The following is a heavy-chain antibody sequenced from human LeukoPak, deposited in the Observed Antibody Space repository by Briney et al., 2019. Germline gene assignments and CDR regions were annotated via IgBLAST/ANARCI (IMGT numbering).Heavy chain of an antibody. CDR1: GFTFSSYG. D-gene: IGHD3-16*02. V-gene: IGHV3-30*02. CDR3: ARVWYYDYVWGSYRYTPPDY. Sequence: GGSLRLSCAASGFTFSSYGMHWVRQAPGKGLEWVTFIQYDGSNKYYADSVKGRFTISRDNSKNTVYLQMNSLRTEDTAVYYCARVWYYDYVWGSYRYTPPDYWGQGTLVTVSS. CDR2: IQYDGSNK. J-gene: IGHJ4*02.